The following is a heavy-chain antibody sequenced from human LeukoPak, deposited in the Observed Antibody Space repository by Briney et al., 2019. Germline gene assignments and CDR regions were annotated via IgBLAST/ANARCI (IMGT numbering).Heavy chain of an antibody. D-gene: IGHD5-18*01. CDR2: ISAYNGNT. Sequence: ASVKVSCKASGYTFTSYGISWVRQAPGQGLAWMGWISAYNGNTNYAQKLQGRVTMTTDTSTRTAYMELRSLRSDDTAVYYCARGRRGYSYGKNAFDIWGQGTMVTVSS. V-gene: IGHV1-18*01. J-gene: IGHJ3*02. CDR3: ARGRRGYSYGKNAFDI. CDR1: GYTFTSYG.